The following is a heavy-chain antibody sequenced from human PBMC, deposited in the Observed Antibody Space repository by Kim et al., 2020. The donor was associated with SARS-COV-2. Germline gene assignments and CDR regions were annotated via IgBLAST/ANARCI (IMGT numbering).Heavy chain of an antibody. CDR2: IKSKTDGGTT. D-gene: IGHD3-22*01. CDR1: GFTFSNAW. CDR3: TTDRREVGDSSGYLSYYYYGMDV. V-gene: IGHV3-15*01. J-gene: IGHJ6*02. Sequence: GGSLRLSCAASGFTFSNAWMSWVRQAPGKGLEWVGRIKSKTDGGTTDYAAPVKGRFTISRDDSKNTLYLQMNSLKTEDTAVYYCTTDRREVGDSSGYLSYYYYGMDVWGQGTTVTVSS.